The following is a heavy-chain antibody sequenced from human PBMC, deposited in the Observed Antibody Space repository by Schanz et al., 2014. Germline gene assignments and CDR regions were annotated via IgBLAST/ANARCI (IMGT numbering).Heavy chain of an antibody. CDR2: ISSGGGST. CDR3: ARVKYCTITRCYRTETEGIYYMDV. Sequence: EVQLLESGGGLVQPGGSLRLSCAASGFTFTTYAMSWVRQAPGKGLEWVSSISSGGGSTYYADSVKGRFTISRDNSKNTLYLQMKSLRVEDTAVYYCARVKYCTITRCYRTETEGIYYMDVWGKGTTVTVSS. J-gene: IGHJ6*03. V-gene: IGHV3-23*01. D-gene: IGHD2-2*01. CDR1: GFTFTTYA.